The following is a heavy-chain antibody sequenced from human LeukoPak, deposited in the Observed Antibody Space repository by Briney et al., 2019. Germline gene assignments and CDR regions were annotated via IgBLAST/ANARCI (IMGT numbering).Heavy chain of an antibody. CDR1: GFTFSNAW. V-gene: IGHV3-15*01. D-gene: IGHD2-2*01. J-gene: IGHJ4*02. CDR2: IKSKTDGGAT. Sequence: GGSLRLSCDASGFTFSNAWMSWIRQAPGKGLEWVGRIKSKTDGGATDYAAPVKGRFTISRDDSKNTLYLQMNSLKTEDTAVYYCTTVFQPLGYCSSTSCYPNYWGQGTLVTVSS. CDR3: TTVFQPLGYCSSTSCYPNY.